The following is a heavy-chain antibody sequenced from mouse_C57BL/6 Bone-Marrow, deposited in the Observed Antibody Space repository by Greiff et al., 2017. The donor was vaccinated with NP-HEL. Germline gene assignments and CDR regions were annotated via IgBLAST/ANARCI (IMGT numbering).Heavy chain of an antibody. J-gene: IGHJ1*03. Sequence: EVQVVESGGGLVKPGGSLKLSCAASGFTFSSYAMSWVRQTPEKRLEWVATISDGGSYTYYPDNVKGRFTISRDNAKNNLYLQMSHLKSEDTAMYYCARDGDGTRWYFYVWGTGTTVTVSS. D-gene: IGHD4-1*01. CDR2: ISDGGSYT. CDR3: ARDGDGTRWYFYV. CDR1: GFTFSSYA. V-gene: IGHV5-4*01.